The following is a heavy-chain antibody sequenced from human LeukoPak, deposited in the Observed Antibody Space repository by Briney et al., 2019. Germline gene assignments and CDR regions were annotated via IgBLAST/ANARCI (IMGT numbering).Heavy chain of an antibody. D-gene: IGHD3-22*01. V-gene: IGHV4-38-2*02. CDR3: ARIVVADFDY. CDR1: GYSISSGYY. CDR2: IYHSGST. Sequence: PSETLSLTCTVSGYSISSGYYWGWIRQPPGKGLEWIGSIYHSGSTYYNPSLKSRVTISVDTSKNQFSLKLSSVTAADTAVYYCARIVVADFDYWGQGTLVTVSS. J-gene: IGHJ4*02.